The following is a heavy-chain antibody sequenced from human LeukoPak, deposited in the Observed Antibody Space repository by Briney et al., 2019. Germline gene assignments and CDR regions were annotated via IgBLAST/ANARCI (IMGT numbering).Heavy chain of an antibody. J-gene: IGHJ4*02. V-gene: IGHV4-59*01. CDR3: ARANSGSYWGFFDY. Sequence: SETLSLTCTVSGGSISSYYWSWIRQPPGKGVEWIGYIYHSGSTNYNPSRKSRVTISVDTSKNQFSLKLSSVTAADTAVYYCARANSGSYWGFFDYWGQGTLVTVSS. CDR1: GGSISSYY. D-gene: IGHD1-26*01. CDR2: IYHSGST.